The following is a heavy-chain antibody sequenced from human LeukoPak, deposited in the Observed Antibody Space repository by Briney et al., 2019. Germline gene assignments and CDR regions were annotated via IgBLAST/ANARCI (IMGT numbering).Heavy chain of an antibody. CDR2: ISSSSSYI. CDR1: GFTFSSYS. D-gene: IGHD3-22*01. CDR3: ARGESNYYDSSGRNSPFDY. J-gene: IGHJ4*02. V-gene: IGHV3-21*01. Sequence: GGSLRLSCAASGFTFSSYSMNWVRQAPGKGLEWVSSISSSSSYIYYADSVKGRFTISRDNAKNSLYLQMNSLRAEDTAVYYCARGESNYYDSSGRNSPFDYWGQGTLVTVSS.